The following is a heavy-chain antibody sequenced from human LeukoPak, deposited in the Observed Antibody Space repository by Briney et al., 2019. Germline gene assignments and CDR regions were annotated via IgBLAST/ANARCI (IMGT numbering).Heavy chain of an antibody. CDR3: TEYRGGAFDI. CDR2: IYYSGST. D-gene: IGHD2-2*01. J-gene: IGHJ3*02. V-gene: IGHV4-31*03. CDR1: DGSISSGGYY. Sequence: SETLSLTCTVSDGSISSGGYYWSWIRQHPGKGLEWIGYIYYSGSTYYNPSLKSRVTISVDTSKNQFSLKLSSVTAADTAVYYCTEYRGGAFDIWGQGTMVTVSS.